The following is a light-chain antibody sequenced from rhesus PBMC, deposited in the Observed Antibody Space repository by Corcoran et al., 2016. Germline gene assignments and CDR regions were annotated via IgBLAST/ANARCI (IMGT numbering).Light chain of an antibody. CDR2: DAS. CDR3: QQHNSYPLT. Sequence: DIQMTQSPSSLSASVGDTVTITCQASQGISKYLAWYQQKPGKAPKLLIYDASTVLSGVPSRFSGIGSGTDFTLTVSSLQPEDFSTYFCQQHNSYPLTFGGGTKVELK. CDR1: QGISKY. V-gene: IGKV1-25*01. J-gene: IGKJ4*01.